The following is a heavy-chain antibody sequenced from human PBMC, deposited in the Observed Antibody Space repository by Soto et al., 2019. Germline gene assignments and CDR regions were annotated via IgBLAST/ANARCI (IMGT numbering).Heavy chain of an antibody. V-gene: IGHV3-48*01. CDR1: GFTFSAFS. CDR2: IIGSSSTI. Sequence: PGGSLRLSCAGSGFTFSAFSMNWVRQAPGKGLEWISYIIGSSSTIYYADSVKGRFSISRDNSKNTLFLQMNSLRAEDTAVYYCAKDRGYDWGGFDYWGQGTQVTVSS. J-gene: IGHJ4*02. CDR3: AKDRGYDWGGFDY. D-gene: IGHD5-12*01.